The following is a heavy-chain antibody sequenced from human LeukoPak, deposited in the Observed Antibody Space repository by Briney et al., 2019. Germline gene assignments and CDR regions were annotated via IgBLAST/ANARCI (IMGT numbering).Heavy chain of an antibody. V-gene: IGHV3-30*03. CDR2: ISYDGSTK. J-gene: IGHJ6*02. D-gene: IGHD4-17*01. CDR3: ARANEAVTTWRYYYGMDV. CDR1: GFTFSSYG. Sequence: GGSLRLSCAASGFTFSSYGMRWVRQAPGRGLEWVAVISYDGSTKYYADSVKGRFTISRDKSKNTLYLQMNSLRAEDTSVYYCARANEAVTTWRYYYGMDVWGQGTTVTVSS.